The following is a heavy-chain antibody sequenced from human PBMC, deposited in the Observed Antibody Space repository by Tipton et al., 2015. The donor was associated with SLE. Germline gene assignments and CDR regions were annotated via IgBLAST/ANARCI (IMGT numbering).Heavy chain of an antibody. V-gene: IGHV4-30-2*01. J-gene: IGHJ4*02. CDR3: ARKTHFWSGSPFDY. CDR1: GGSFSSDGYS. Sequence: LRLSCAVSGGSFSSDGYSWSWIRQPPGKGLEWIGNIHHTGTTYHNPALRSRVTISVDRSKNQFSLKLNSVTAADTAVYYCARKTHFWSGSPFDYWGQGTLVTVSS. D-gene: IGHD3-3*02. CDR2: IHHTGTT.